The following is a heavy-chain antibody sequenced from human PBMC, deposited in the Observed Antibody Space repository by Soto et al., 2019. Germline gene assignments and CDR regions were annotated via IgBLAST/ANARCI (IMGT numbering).Heavy chain of an antibody. CDR3: ASSPRSAYYYYYMDV. CDR2: ISAYNGNT. J-gene: IGHJ6*03. Sequence: VKVSCKATGYTFTSYGISWVKQAPGQGLEWMGWISAYNGNTNYAQKLQGRVTMTTDTSTSTAYMELRSLRSDDTALYYCASSPRSAYYYYYMDVWGKGTTVTVSS. V-gene: IGHV1-18*01. CDR1: GYTFTSYG.